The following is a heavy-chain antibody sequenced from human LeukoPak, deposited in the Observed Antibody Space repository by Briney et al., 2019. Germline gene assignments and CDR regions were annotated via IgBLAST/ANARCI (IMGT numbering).Heavy chain of an antibody. CDR1: GYTFTGYY. CDR2: INPNSGGT. Sequence: GASVKVSCKASGYTFTGYYMHWVRQAPGQGLEWMGWINPNSGGTNYAQKFQGRVTMTRDTSISTAYMELSRLRSDDTAVYYCAKGAVADNYYYYYMDVWGKGTTVTVSS. J-gene: IGHJ6*03. CDR3: AKGAVADNYYYYYMDV. D-gene: IGHD6-19*01. V-gene: IGHV1-2*02.